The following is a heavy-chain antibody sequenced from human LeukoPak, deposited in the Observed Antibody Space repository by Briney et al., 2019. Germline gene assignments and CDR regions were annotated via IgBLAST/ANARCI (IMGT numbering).Heavy chain of an antibody. Sequence: SETLSLTCGVYGVASSGNYWSWIRQSPGRGLEWIGEINHSGSTNYNPSLKSRVIISIDTSKNQFSLKLSSVTAADTADYYCARLLPRTGTTAYYFHNDMDVWGKGTTVTISS. CDR2: INHSGST. CDR3: ARLLPRTGTTAYYFHNDMDV. D-gene: IGHD1-1*01. J-gene: IGHJ6*03. V-gene: IGHV4-34*01. CDR1: GVASSGNY.